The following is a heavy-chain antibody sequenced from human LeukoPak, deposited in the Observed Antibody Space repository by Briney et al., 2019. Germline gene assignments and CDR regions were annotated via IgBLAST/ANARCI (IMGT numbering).Heavy chain of an antibody. CDR1: GYTFTSYD. V-gene: IGHV1-8*01. Sequence: GASVKVSCKASGYTFTSYDINWVRQATGQGLEWMGWMNPNSGNTGYAQKFQGRVTMTRNTSISTAYMELSSPRSEDTAVYYCARGRRRVPYYYMDVWGKGTTVTVSS. CDR2: MNPNSGNT. J-gene: IGHJ6*03. D-gene: IGHD1-1*01. CDR3: ARGRRRVPYYYMDV.